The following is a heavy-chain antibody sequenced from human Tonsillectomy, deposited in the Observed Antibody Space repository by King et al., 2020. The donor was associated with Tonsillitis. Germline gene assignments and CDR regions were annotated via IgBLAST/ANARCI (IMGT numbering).Heavy chain of an antibody. CDR1: GGTITRSSFY. V-gene: IGHV4-39*01. CDR3: ARHPTGGFDP. J-gene: IGHJ5*02. Sequence: QLQESGPGLVKPSETLSLTCTVSGGTITRSSFYWGWIRQPPGKGLEWIGSIYYSGNTHYNPSLKSRVTVSVDTSTNQFSLKLNSVTAADTAVYFCARHPTGGFDPWGQGTLVTVSS. CDR2: IYYSGNT. D-gene: IGHD1-14*01.